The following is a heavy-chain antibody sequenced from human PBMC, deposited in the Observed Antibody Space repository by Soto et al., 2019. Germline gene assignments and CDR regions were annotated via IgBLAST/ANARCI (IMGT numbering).Heavy chain of an antibody. D-gene: IGHD3-22*01. CDR2: TYYRSKWYN. CDR3: ARTRITMIVRNWFDP. J-gene: IGHJ5*02. CDR1: GDSVSSNSAA. Sequence: SQTLSLTCAISGDSVSSNSAAWNWIRQSPSRGLEWLGRTYYRSKWYNDYTVSVKSRITINPDTSKNQFSLQLNSVTPEDTAVYYCARTRITMIVRNWFDPWGQGTLVTVSS. V-gene: IGHV6-1*01.